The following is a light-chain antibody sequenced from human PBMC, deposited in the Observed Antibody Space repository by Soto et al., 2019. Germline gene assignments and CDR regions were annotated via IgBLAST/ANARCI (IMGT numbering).Light chain of an antibody. CDR3: MQTLQSRT. CDR1: QSLVHSNGYNY. Sequence: DIVMTQSPLSLPVTPGEPASISCRSSQSLVHSNGYNYLDWYLQKPGQSPQVLIYKGSNRASGVPDRFSGSGSGIDFTLKISRVEAEDVGVYYCMQTLQSRTFGQGTKVDIK. J-gene: IGKJ1*01. V-gene: IGKV2-28*01. CDR2: KGS.